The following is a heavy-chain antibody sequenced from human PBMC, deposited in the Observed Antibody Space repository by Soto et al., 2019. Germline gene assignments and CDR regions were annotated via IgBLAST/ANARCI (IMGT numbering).Heavy chain of an antibody. J-gene: IGHJ6*02. D-gene: IGHD2-2*01. Sequence: GGSLRLSCAASGFTFSSYAMSWVRQAPGKGLEWVSAISGSGGSTYYADSVKGRFTISRDNSKNTLYLQMNSLRAEDTAVYYCAKAGRYSSTTIWSGGDSNYGMDVWGHGNTVTVSS. V-gene: IGHV3-23*01. CDR1: GFTFSSYA. CDR3: AKAGRYSSTTIWSGGDSNYGMDV. CDR2: ISGSGGST.